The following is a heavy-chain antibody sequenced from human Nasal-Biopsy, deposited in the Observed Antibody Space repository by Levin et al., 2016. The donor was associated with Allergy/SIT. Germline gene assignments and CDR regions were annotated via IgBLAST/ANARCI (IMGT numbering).Heavy chain of an antibody. CDR3: ARHIRASSSWYAFQH. CDR2: INQDGSEK. V-gene: IGHV3-7*03. J-gene: IGHJ1*01. Sequence: GESLKISCAASGFTFSSYWMTWVRQAPGTGLEWVAYINQDGSEKYSVDSVKGRFTISRDNAKNSLYLQMNSLRAEDTAVYYCARHIRASSSWYAFQHWGQGTLVTVSS. CDR1: GFTFSSYW. D-gene: IGHD6-13*01.